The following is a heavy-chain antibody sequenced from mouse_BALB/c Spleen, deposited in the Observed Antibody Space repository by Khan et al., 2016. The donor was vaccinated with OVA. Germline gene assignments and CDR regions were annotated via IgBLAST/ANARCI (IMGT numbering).Heavy chain of an antibody. V-gene: IGHV1-7*01. CDR3: ARDRIDY. Sequence: VQLQQSEAELAKPGASVKMSCKASGYTFTSYWMHWIKQRPGQGLEWIGYINPTSGYTDYNQKFKDKVTLTADKSSSTAYMQLSSLTSDDSAVYYCARDRIDYWGQGTTLTVSS. J-gene: IGHJ2*01. CDR1: GYTFTSYW. CDR2: INPTSGYT.